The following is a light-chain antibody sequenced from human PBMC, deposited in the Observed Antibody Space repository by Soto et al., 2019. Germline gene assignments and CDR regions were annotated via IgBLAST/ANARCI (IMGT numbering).Light chain of an antibody. CDR1: ISNIGTNY. CDR2: RDN. CDR3: AAWDDTVRSYV. V-gene: IGLV1-47*01. J-gene: IGLJ1*01. Sequence: QSVLTQPPSVSGTPGQRATISCSGGISNIGTNYVHWFQQLPGTAPKVLSNRDNQRPSGVPDRFSGSKSGTSASLAISGLRSEDEAEYYCAAWDDTVRSYVFGTGTKLTVL.